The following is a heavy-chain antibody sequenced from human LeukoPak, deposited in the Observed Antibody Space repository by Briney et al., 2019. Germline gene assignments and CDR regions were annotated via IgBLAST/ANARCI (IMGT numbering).Heavy chain of an antibody. J-gene: IGHJ4*02. CDR3: AISHKWLLIDY. CDR1: GASFSGYY. CDR2: INHSGIT. V-gene: IGHV4-34*01. D-gene: IGHD5-24*01. Sequence: SETLSLTCAFYGASFSGYYWRWIRQPPGKGLEWIGEINHSGITTYNPSLKSRVTITVDTSKKQFPLKLNSVTAADTAVYYCAISHKWLLIDYWGQGTLVTVSS.